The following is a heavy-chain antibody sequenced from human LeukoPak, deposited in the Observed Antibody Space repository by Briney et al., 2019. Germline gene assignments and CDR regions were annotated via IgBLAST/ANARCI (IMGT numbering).Heavy chain of an antibody. V-gene: IGHV3-30-3*01. CDR1: GFTVSSNY. J-gene: IGHJ4*02. Sequence: GGSLRLSCAASGFTVSSNYMSWVRQAPGKGLEWVAFISYDGSNEYYADSVKGRFTISRDNSNNTLYLQMNTLRPEDTAVYYCARDRLAAAGAKNFNYWGQGTLVTVSS. CDR2: ISYDGSNE. CDR3: ARDRLAAAGAKNFNY. D-gene: IGHD6-13*01.